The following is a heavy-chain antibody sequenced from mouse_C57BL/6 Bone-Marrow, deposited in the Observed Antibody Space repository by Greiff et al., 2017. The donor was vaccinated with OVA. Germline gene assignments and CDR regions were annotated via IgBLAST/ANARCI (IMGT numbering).Heavy chain of an antibody. CDR1: GYTFTSYW. J-gene: IGHJ3*01. CDR2: IHPNSGST. D-gene: IGHD2-3*01. CDR3: TRALDGYWFFAY. Sequence: QVQLKQPGAELVKPGASVKLSCKASGYTFTSYWMHWVKQRPGQGLEWIGMIHPNSGSTNYNEKFKSKATLTVDKSSSTAYMQLSSLTSEDSAVYCGTRALDGYWFFAYWGQGTLVTVSA. V-gene: IGHV1-64*01.